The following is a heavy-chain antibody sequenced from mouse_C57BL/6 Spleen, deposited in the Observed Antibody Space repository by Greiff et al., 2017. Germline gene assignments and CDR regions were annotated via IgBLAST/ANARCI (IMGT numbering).Heavy chain of an antibody. Sequence: QVQLQQPGAELVKPGASVKLSCKASGYTFTSYWMQWVKQRPGQGLEWIGEIDPSDSYTNYNQKFKGKATLTVDTSSSPAYMQLSSLTSEDSAVYYCARKGIYYDYPPFAYWGQGTLVTVSA. J-gene: IGHJ3*01. CDR2: IDPSDSYT. V-gene: IGHV1-50*01. D-gene: IGHD2-4*01. CDR1: GYTFTSYW. CDR3: ARKGIYYDYPPFAY.